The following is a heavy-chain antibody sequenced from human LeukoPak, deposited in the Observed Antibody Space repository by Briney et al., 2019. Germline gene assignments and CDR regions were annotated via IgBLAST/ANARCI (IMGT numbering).Heavy chain of an antibody. CDR2: INAGNGNT. D-gene: IGHD2-2*01. J-gene: IGHJ2*01. V-gene: IGHV1-3*01. CDR3: ARAAPPSAVPQKGYFDL. CDR1: GYTFTSYA. Sequence: ALVKVSCKASGYTFTSYAMHWVRQAPGQRLEWMGWINAGNGNTKYSQKFQGRVTITRDTSASTAYMELSSLRSEDTAVYYCARAAPPSAVPQKGYFDLWGRGTLVTVSS.